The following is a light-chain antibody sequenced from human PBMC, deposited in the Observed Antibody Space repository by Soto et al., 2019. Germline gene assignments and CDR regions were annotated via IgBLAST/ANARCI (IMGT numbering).Light chain of an antibody. CDR3: QRSYSTPHT. CDR2: AAS. CDR1: QSISSY. J-gene: IGKJ5*01. Sequence: DIQMNQPPSSLSASVGDRVTITCRASQSISSYLNWYQQKPGKAPKLLIYAASSLQSGVPSRFSGSGSGTDFTLTISSLQPEDFATYYCQRSYSTPHTFGQGTRLEIK. V-gene: IGKV1-39*01.